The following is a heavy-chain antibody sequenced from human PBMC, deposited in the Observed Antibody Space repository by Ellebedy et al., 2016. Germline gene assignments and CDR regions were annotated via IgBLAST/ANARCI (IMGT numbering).Heavy chain of an antibody. D-gene: IGHD2-2*01. CDR2: INHSGST. Sequence: SETLSLTXTVSGGSISSGGYSWSWIRQPPGKGLEWIGEINHSGSTNYNPSLKSRVTISLDTSKNQFSLKLSSVTAADTAVYYCARKVFIVPAASREAGLDFDYWGQGTLVTVSP. J-gene: IGHJ4*02. V-gene: IGHV4-39*07. CDR3: ARKVFIVPAASREAGLDFDY. CDR1: GGSISSGGYS.